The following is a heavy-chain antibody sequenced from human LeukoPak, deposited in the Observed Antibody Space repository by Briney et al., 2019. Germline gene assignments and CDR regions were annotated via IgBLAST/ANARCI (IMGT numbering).Heavy chain of an antibody. V-gene: IGHV3-23*01. CDR1: GFTFSSYA. CDR3: AKDPLVVAVTYYFDY. D-gene: IGHD2-15*01. J-gene: IGHJ4*02. CDR2: ISGSGGST. Sequence: HAGGSLRLSCAASGFTFSSYAMSWVRQAPGKGLEWVSAISGSGGSTYYADSVKGRFTISRDNSKNTLYLQINSLRAEDTAVYYCAKDPLVVAVTYYFDYWGQGTLVTVSS.